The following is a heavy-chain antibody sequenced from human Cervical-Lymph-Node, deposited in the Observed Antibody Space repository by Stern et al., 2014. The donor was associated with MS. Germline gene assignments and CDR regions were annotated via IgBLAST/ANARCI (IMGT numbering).Heavy chain of an antibody. CDR3: ARHNCYDT. CDR2: IRPGESRV. CDR1: GYIFANYW. D-gene: IGHD2-15*01. Sequence: EVHLVESGAEVKMPGESLKISCRGSGYIFANYWIAWVRQKPGKGLEWMGIIRPGESRVTYSPSFQGQVTISVDKSISTAYLQWTSLKDSDTAIYYCARHNCYDTWGRGTLVTVSS. J-gene: IGHJ5*02. V-gene: IGHV5-51*01.